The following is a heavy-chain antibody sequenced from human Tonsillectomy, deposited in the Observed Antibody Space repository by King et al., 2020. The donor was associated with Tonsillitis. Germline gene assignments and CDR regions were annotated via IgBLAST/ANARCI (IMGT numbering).Heavy chain of an antibody. Sequence: DVQLVESGGGLVQPGGSLRLSCVVSGFTFSNYAMTWVRQAPGKGLDWVSAISGGAVTTYYADSVKGRFTISRDNSKDTLYLQMDSLRVEDTALYYCTKLPWFSSGWSDSWGQGTLVTVSS. V-gene: IGHV3-23*04. CDR3: TKLPWFSSGWSDS. CDR2: ISGGAVTT. CDR1: GFTFSNYA. J-gene: IGHJ4*02. D-gene: IGHD6-19*01.